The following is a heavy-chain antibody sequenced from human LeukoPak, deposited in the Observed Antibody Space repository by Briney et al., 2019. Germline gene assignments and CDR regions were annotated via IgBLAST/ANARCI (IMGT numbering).Heavy chain of an antibody. D-gene: IGHD3-22*01. Sequence: GGSLRHSCAASGYTFSDFSVNRVRQAPGKGLEWVSSISVRSNYRYYADSVRGRFTISRDDARDSLFLQMNSLRAEDTAVYFCVRLRRNNDRSGYYYYYDYWGQGTLVTVSS. CDR1: GYTFSDFS. J-gene: IGHJ4*02. CDR3: VRLRRNNDRSGYYYYYDY. V-gene: IGHV3-21*01. CDR2: ISVRSNYR.